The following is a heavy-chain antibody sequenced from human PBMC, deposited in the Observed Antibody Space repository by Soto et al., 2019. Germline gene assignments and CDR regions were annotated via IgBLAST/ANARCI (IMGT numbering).Heavy chain of an antibody. V-gene: IGHV4-30-4*01. CDR2: IYYSGST. Sequence: QVQLQESGPGLVKPSQTLSLTCTVSGGSISSGDYYWSWIRQPPGKGLEWIGYIYYSGSTYYNPSLQGRFSISVDTSKNQFSLRLSSVTAADTAVYYFARDRTSGWIHYYVDYWGQGTLVTVSS. J-gene: IGHJ4*02. CDR3: ARDRTSGWIHYYVDY. D-gene: IGHD5-12*01. CDR1: GGSISSGDYY.